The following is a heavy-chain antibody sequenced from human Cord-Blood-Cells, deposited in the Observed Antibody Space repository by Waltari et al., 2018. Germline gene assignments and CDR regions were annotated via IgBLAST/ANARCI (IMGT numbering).Heavy chain of an antibody. CDR2: IYYSGPT. CDR1: GGSISSSSYY. V-gene: IGHV4-39*01. D-gene: IGHD3-10*01. Sequence: QLQLQESGPGLVKPSETLSLTCTVSGGSISSSSYYWGWIRQPPGKGLEWIGSIYYSGPTYYNPSLKSRVTISVDTSKNQFSLKLSSVTAADTAVYYCARQSPNDYYGSGSYFDYWGQGTLVTVSS. CDR3: ARQSPNDYYGSGSYFDY. J-gene: IGHJ4*02.